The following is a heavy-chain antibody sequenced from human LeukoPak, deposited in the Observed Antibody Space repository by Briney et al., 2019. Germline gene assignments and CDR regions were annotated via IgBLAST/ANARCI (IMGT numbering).Heavy chain of an antibody. CDR3: ARDYDFWSGYYSFDY. D-gene: IGHD3-3*01. CDR2: ISAYNGNT. CDR1: GYTFTSYG. J-gene: IGHJ4*02. V-gene: IGHV1-18*01. Sequence: ASVKVSCKASGYTFTSYGISWVRQAPGQGLEWMGWISAYNGNTNYAQKLQGRVTMTTDTSTSTAYMELRSLRSDVTAVYYCARDYDFWSGYYSFDYWGQGTLVTVSS.